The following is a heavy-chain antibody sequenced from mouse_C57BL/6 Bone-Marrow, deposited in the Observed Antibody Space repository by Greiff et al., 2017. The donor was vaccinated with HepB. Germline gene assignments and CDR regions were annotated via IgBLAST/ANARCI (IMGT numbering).Heavy chain of an antibody. D-gene: IGHD1-3*01. V-gene: IGHV1-26*01. CDR2: INPNNGGT. CDR3: ARGSKGYYAMDY. J-gene: IGHJ4*01. CDR1: GYTFTDYY. Sequence: EVQLQQSGPELVKPGASVKISCKASGYTFTDYYMNWVKQSHGKSLEWIGDINPNNGGTSYNQKFKGKATLTVDKSSSTAYMELRSLTSEDSAVYYCARGSKGYYAMDYWGQGTSVTVSS.